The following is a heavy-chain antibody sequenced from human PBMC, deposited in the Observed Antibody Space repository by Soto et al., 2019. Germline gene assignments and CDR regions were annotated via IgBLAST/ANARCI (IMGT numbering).Heavy chain of an antibody. V-gene: IGHV4-31*03. Sequence: SETLSLTCTVSGGSISSGGYYWSWIRQHPGKGLEWIGYIYYSGSTYYNPSLKSRVTISVDTSKNQFSLKLSSVTAADTAVYYCAREERYYETYLWFDPWGQGTLVTVSS. CDR3: AREERYYETYLWFDP. J-gene: IGHJ5*02. CDR2: IYYSGST. CDR1: GGSISSGGYY. D-gene: IGHD1-26*01.